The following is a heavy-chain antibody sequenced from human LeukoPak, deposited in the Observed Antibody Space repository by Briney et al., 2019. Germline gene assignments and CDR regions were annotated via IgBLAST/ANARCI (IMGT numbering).Heavy chain of an antibody. CDR3: AKEPRGYDRIFDY. CDR1: GFTFSSYD. D-gene: IGHD5-12*01. CDR2: ISGSGGNT. J-gene: IGHJ4*02. V-gene: IGHV3-23*01. Sequence: GGSLRLSCTASGFTFSSYDTSWVRQAPGKGLEWVSDISGSGGNTYYADSVKGRFTISRDNSKNTLYLQMNSLRAEDTAVYYCAKEPRGYDRIFDYWGQGTLVTVSS.